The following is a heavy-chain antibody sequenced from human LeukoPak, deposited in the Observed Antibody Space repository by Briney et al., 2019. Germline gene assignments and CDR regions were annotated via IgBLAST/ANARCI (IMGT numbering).Heavy chain of an antibody. D-gene: IGHD3-22*01. J-gene: IGHJ4*02. V-gene: IGHV1-18*01. CDR3: ARDGYYDSRGYCYNFDY. CDR1: GYTFTSYG. CDR2: ISAYNGNT. Sequence: ASVKVSCKASGYTFTSYGISWVRQAPGQGLEWMGWISAYNGNTNYAQKLQGRVTMSTDTSTSTAYMELRSLRSDDTAVYYCARDGYYDSRGYCYNFDYWGQGTLVTVSS.